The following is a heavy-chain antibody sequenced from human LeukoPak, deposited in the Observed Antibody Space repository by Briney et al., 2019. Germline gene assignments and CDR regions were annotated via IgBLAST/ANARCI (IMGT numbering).Heavy chain of an antibody. J-gene: IGHJ4*02. V-gene: IGHV3-21*01. CDR2: ISPTSTYI. CDR3: ARGPSFDY. Sequence: GGSMRLSCAAPGFTFSSYNMNWVRQAPGKGLEGISSISPTSTYIYYADSLKGRFTISRDNANNSLYLQMNSLRAEDTAVYYCARGPSFDYWGQGTLVTVSS. CDR1: GFTFSSYN.